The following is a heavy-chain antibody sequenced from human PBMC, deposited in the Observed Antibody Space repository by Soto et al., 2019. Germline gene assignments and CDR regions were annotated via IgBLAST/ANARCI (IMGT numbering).Heavy chain of an antibody. CDR1: GYTFTSYG. J-gene: IGHJ4*02. V-gene: IGHV1-18*01. Sequence: APGYTFTSYGISWVRQAPGQGREWMGWISAYNSNTNYAQKLQGRDTMTTDTSTSTAYMELRSLRSDDTAVYYCARDGRIRAPYYFDYWGQGTLVTVSS. D-gene: IGHD3-10*01. CDR2: ISAYNSNT. CDR3: ARDGRIRAPYYFDY.